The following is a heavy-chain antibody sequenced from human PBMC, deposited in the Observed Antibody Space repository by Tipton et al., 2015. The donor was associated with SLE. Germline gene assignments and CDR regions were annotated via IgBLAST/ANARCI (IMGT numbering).Heavy chain of an antibody. D-gene: IGHD6-13*01. J-gene: IGHJ5*02. V-gene: IGHV4-39*07. CDR3: ARAQRLVRWFDP. CDR1: GGSISSSSYY. CDR2: IYYSGST. Sequence: TLSLTCTVSGGSISSSSYYWGWIRQPPGKGLEWIGSIYYSGSTYYNPSLKSRVTISVDTSKKQFSLKVSSVTAADTAVYYCARAQRLVRWFDPWGQGTLVTVSS.